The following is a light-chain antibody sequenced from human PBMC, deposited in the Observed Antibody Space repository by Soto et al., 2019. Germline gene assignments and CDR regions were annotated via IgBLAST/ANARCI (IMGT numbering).Light chain of an antibody. J-gene: IGKJ5*01. CDR1: QSISSY. CDR2: KAS. Sequence: DIQMTQSPSTLSGSVGYRVTITCRASQSISSYLNWYQQKPGKAPKLLIYKASTLKSGVPSRFSGSGSGTEFTLTISSLQPDDFATYYCQQYHRASITFGQGTRLEIK. CDR3: QQYHRASIT. V-gene: IGKV1-5*03.